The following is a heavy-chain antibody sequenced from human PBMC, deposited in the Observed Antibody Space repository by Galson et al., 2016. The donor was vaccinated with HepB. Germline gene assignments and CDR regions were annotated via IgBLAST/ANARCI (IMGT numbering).Heavy chain of an antibody. D-gene: IGHD2-2*02. CDR3: GRQYRNACDI. V-gene: IGHV6-1*01. CDR1: GDSVSGHSVT. J-gene: IGHJ3*02. CDR2: TYYRSKWYN. Sequence: CAISGDSVSGHSVTWNWIRQSPSRGLEWLGRTYYRSKWYNDCAVSVRSRITINSDTSKNQFSLQLNSVTPEDTAVYYCGRQYRNACDIWGQGTMVTVSS.